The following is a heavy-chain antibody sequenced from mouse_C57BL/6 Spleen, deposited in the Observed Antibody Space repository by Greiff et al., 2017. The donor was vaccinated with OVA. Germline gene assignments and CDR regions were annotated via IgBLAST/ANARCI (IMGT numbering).Heavy chain of an antibody. J-gene: IGHJ1*03. Sequence: QVQLQQPGAELVRPGSSVKLSCKASGYTFTSYWMHWVKQRPIQGLEWIGNIDPSDSETHYNQKFKDKATLTVDKSSSTAYMQLSSLTSEDSAVYYCARVNYYGSSNVEGYFDVWGTGTTVTVSS. CDR2: IDPSDSET. D-gene: IGHD1-1*01. CDR1: GYTFTSYW. CDR3: ARVNYYGSSNVEGYFDV. V-gene: IGHV1-52*01.